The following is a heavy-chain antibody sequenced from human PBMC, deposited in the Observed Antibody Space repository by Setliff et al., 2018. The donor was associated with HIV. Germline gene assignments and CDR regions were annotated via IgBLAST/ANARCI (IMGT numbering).Heavy chain of an antibody. D-gene: IGHD2-21*02. CDR3: AREVDVVTTSDAFDI. V-gene: IGHV4-59*11. CDR1: GGSISSHY. CDR2: IYYSGST. Sequence: SETLSLTCTVSGGSISSHYWSWIRQPPGKGLEWIGSIYYSGSTNYNPSLKSRVTISVDTSKNQFSLKLSSVTAADTAVYYCAREVDVVTTSDAFDIWGQGTMVTVSS. J-gene: IGHJ3*02.